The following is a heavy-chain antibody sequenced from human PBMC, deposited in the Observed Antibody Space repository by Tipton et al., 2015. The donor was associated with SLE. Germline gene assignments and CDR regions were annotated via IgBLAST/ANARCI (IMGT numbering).Heavy chain of an antibody. Sequence: TLSLTCAVYGGSFSGYYGSWIRQPPGRGLEWIGSIYRSGSTFYNPSLKSRLTISVDTSKNQFSLKLSSVTATDTAVYYCARVYANWNFRSRDAFDIWGQGAMVTVSS. J-gene: IGHJ3*02. CDR1: GGSFSGYY. D-gene: IGHD1-1*01. CDR3: ARVYANWNFRSRDAFDI. V-gene: IGHV4-34*01. CDR2: IYRSGST.